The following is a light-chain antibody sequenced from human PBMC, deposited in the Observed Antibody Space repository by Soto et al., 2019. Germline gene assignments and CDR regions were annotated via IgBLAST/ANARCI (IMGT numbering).Light chain of an antibody. CDR2: DVT. Sequence: QSVLTQPASVSGSPGQSITISCTGTNSDVGGYKWDSWYQQYPGKAPKVIIYDVTTRPSGVSNRFSGSKSDNTASLTISGLRAEDEADYYCASYTNIATLDYGAFGGGTKVTVL. CDR3: ASYTNIATLDYGA. V-gene: IGLV2-14*03. J-gene: IGLJ3*02. CDR1: NSDVGGYKW.